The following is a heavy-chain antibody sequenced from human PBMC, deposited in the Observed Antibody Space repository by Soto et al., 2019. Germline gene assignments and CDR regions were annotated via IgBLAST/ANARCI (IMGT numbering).Heavy chain of an antibody. V-gene: IGHV4-34*01. CDR3: ARGRLFLTTSGVAITYFDY. D-gene: IGHD3-3*01. CDR1: SGSFSGYY. J-gene: IGHJ4*02. CDR2: ITHGGST. Sequence: QVQLQQWGAGLLKPSEALSLTCAVYSGSFSGYYYSWIRQPPGGGLEWIGEITHGGSTTYSPSLKSRVTMSLDTSKNHFSLNMTSVSAADTAVYYCARGRLFLTTSGVAITYFDYWGQGTLVTVSS.